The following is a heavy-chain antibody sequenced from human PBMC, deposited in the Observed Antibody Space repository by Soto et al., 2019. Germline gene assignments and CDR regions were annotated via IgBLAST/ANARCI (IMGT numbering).Heavy chain of an antibody. J-gene: IGHJ6*02. CDR3: ARGGGFLSGYAPRTDYYYYGMDV. CDR1: GFTFRSYS. D-gene: IGHD5-12*01. Sequence: PGGSLRLSCAASGFTFRSYSMTWVRQAPGKGLEWVSSISSSSSYIYYADSVKGRFTISRDNAKNSLYLQMNSLSAEDTAVYYCARGGGFLSGYAPRTDYYYYGMDVWGQGTTVTVSS. CDR2: ISSSSSYI. V-gene: IGHV3-21*01.